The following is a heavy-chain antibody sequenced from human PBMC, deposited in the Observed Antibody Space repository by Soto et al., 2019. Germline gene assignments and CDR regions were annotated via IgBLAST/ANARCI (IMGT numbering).Heavy chain of an antibody. CDR3: ARGGSGTYTVNLEL. CDR1: GGTFSSYT. CDR2: IIPVLGIA. Sequence: QVQLVQSGAEVKKPGSSVKVSCKTSGGTFSSYTINWVRQAPGQGLEWMGRIIPVLGIANYEQNFQGRITITADKSTSTAYMELSSLRSDDTAIYYCARGGSGTYTVNLELWGQGTMVTVSS. D-gene: IGHD1-26*01. J-gene: IGHJ3*01. V-gene: IGHV1-69*02.